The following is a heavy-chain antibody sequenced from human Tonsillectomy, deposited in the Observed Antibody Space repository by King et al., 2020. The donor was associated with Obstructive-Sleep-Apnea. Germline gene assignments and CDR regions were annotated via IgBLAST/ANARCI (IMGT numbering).Heavy chain of an antibody. D-gene: IGHD6-19*01. CDR1: GNSISSTYF. Sequence: LQLQESGPGLVKPSETVSLICTVSGNSISSTYFWGWIRQPPGKGLEWIGNIYHSGSTYYNPSLKSRVTISVDTSKDQFSLKVNSVTAADTAVYYCARGRSGWSEYFQHWGQGTLVTVSS. CDR2: IYHSGST. CDR3: ARGRSGWSEYFQH. J-gene: IGHJ1*01. V-gene: IGHV4-38-2*02.